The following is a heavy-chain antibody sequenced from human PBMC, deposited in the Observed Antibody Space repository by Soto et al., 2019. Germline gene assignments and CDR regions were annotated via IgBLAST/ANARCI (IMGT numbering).Heavy chain of an antibody. D-gene: IGHD2-21*02. CDR1: GGSINSGDYY. V-gene: IGHV4-31*03. J-gene: IGHJ4*02. CDR3: ARDTSYCGGGCYSGYFDY. CDR2: IYYSGST. Sequence: QVQLQESGPGLVKPSQTLSLTCTVSGGSINSGDYYWSWIRQHPGKGLEWIGNIYYSGSTYYNPSLKSRVTISVDTSKNQFSLKLSSVTAADTAVYYCARDTSYCGGGCYSGYFDYWGQGTLVTVSS.